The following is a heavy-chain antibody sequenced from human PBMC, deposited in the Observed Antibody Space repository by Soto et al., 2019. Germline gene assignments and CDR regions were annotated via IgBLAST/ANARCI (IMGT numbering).Heavy chain of an antibody. CDR2: FSVSGGTA. V-gene: IGHV3-23*01. CDR1: GFAFGTYA. J-gene: IGHJ4*02. D-gene: IGHD3-10*01. CDR3: ARHGLVRGVLIPEHFDS. Sequence: GGSLRLSCATSGFAFGTYAMAWVRQAPGEGLQWVSSFSVSGGTAYYADSVKGRFTLSRDISRNTLFLEMNSLRAEDTAVYYCARHGLVRGVLIPEHFDSWGRGSLVTVSS.